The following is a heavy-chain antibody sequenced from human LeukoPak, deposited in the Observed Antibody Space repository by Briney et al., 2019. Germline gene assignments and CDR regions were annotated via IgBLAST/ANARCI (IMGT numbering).Heavy chain of an antibody. CDR2: INHSGST. V-gene: IGHV4-34*01. Sequence: SETLSLTCAVYGGSFSGYYWSWIRQPPGKGLEWIGEINHSGSTNYNPSLNSRVTISVDTSKNQFSLKLSSVTAADTAVYYCARGHDVVVRAASPLYGMDVWGKGTTVTVSS. CDR3: ARGHDVVVRAASPLYGMDV. D-gene: IGHD2-2*01. J-gene: IGHJ6*04. CDR1: GGSFSGYY.